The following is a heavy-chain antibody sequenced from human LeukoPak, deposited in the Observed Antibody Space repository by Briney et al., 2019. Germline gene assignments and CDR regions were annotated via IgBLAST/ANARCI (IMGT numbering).Heavy chain of an antibody. CDR2: ISYDGSNK. D-gene: IGHD3-16*02. CDR1: GFTFSSYG. V-gene: IGHV3-30*18. J-gene: IGHJ6*03. Sequence: GGSLRLSCAASGFTFSSYGMHWVRQAPNRGLEWVAVISYDGSNKYYADSVKGRFTISRDKSKNTLYLHMNSLRAEDTAVYCCAKDSIVYYYYYMDVWGKGTTVTVSS. CDR3: AKDSIVYYYYYMDV.